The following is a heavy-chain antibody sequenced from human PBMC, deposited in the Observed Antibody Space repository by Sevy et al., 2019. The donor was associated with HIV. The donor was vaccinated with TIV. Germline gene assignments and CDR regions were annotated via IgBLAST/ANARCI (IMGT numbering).Heavy chain of an antibody. CDR3: ARDALGYDFWSGYYHDAFDI. CDR2: ISSSGSTI. D-gene: IGHD3-3*01. Sequence: GGSLRLSCAASGFTFSDYYMSWIRQAPGKGLEWVSYISSSGSTIYYAHSVKGRFTISRDNAKNSLYLQMNSLRAEDTAVYYCARDALGYDFWSGYYHDAFDIWGQGTMVTVSS. V-gene: IGHV3-11*01. CDR1: GFTFSDYY. J-gene: IGHJ3*02.